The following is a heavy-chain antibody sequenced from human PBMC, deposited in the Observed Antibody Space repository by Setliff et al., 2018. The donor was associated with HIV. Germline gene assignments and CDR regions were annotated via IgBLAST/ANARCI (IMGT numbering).Heavy chain of an antibody. J-gene: IGHJ5*02. Sequence: SETLSLTCTISGGSFSSYYWSWIRQPAGRGLEWIGRIYNSGTTNYNPSLKSRVTMSVGTSKNQFSLKLTSVTAADTAVYYCARDRHSSGLGSYGPWGPGILVTVSS. CDR1: GGSFSSYY. CDR3: ARDRHSSGLGSYGP. V-gene: IGHV4-4*07. D-gene: IGHD3-10*01. CDR2: IYNSGTT.